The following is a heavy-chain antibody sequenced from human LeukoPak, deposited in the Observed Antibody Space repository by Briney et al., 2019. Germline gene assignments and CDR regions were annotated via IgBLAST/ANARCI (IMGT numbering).Heavy chain of an antibody. V-gene: IGHV4-38-2*01. CDR1: GYSINSGYY. J-gene: IGHJ4*02. CDR2: IYHSGST. Sequence: NASETLSLTCAVSGYSINSGYYWDWIRQPPGKGLEWIGSIYHSGSTYNPSLKSRVTMSLDTSKNQFSLKLRSVTAADAAVYYCAAHHYDTTGYPFDYWGQGTLVTVS. CDR3: AAHHYDTTGYPFDY. D-gene: IGHD3-22*01.